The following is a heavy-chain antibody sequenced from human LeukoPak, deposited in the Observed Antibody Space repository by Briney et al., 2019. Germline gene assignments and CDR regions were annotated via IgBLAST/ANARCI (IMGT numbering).Heavy chain of an antibody. J-gene: IGHJ4*02. D-gene: IGHD6-13*01. V-gene: IGHV3-7*04. CDR2: IKQDGSEK. CDR3: ARDHSSSWYGSWLY. CDR1: GFSFSTYW. Sequence: GGSLRLSCAASGFSFSTYWMNWVRQAPGKGLEWVANIKQDGSEKYYVDSVKGRFTISRDNAKNSLYLQMNSLRAEDTAVYYCARDHSSSWYGSWLYWGQGTLVTVSS.